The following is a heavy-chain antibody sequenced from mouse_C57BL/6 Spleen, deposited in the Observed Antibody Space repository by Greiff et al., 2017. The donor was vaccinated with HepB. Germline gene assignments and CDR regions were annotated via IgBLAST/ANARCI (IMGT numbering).Heavy chain of an antibody. CDR3: ARELNYFDY. CDR1: GYSITSGYY. J-gene: IGHJ2*01. V-gene: IGHV3-6*01. CDR2: ISYDGSN. Sequence: EVQLQESGPGLVKPSQSLSLTCSVTGYSITSGYYWNWIRQFPGNKLEWMGYISYDGSNNYNPSLKNRISITRDTSKNQFFLKLNSVTTEDTATYYCARELNYFDYWGQGTTLTVSS.